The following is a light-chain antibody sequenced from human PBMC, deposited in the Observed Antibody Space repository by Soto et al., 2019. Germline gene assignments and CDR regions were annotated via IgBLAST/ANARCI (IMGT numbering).Light chain of an antibody. CDR2: DVS. V-gene: IGLV2-14*01. CDR3: SSYTSSSILV. Sequence: QSALTQPASVSGSPGQSITISCTGTSSDVGGYNYVSWYQQHPGKAPKLMIYDVSNRPSGVSNRFSGSKSGNTASLTISVLQAEDEADYYCSSYTSSSILVFGGGTKLTVL. CDR1: SSDVGGYNY. J-gene: IGLJ2*01.